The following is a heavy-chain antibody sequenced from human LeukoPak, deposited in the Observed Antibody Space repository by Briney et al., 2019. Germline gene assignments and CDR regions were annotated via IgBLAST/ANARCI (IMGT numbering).Heavy chain of an antibody. Sequence: PSETLSLTCTVSGGSIRSGGYYWSWIRQHPGTGLEWIGYIYYSGITYYNPSLKSRLTISVDTSKNQFSLKLSSVTAADTAVYYCARGRTWFDPWGQGALVTVSS. CDR2: IYYSGIT. V-gene: IGHV4-31*03. CDR1: GGSIRSGGYY. CDR3: ARGRTWFDP. J-gene: IGHJ5*02.